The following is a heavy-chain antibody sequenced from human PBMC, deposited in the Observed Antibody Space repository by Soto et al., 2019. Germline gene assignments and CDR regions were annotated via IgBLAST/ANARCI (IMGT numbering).Heavy chain of an antibody. V-gene: IGHV4-34*01. J-gene: IGHJ4*02. CDR3: ARGRTLRFLEWLLNYFDY. CDR1: GGSFSGYY. Sequence: SETLSLTCAVYGGSFSGYYWGWIRQPPGKGLEWIGEINHSGSTNYNPSLKSRVTISVDTSKNQFSLKLSSVTAADTAVYYCARGRTLRFLEWLLNYFDYWGQGTLVTVSS. CDR2: INHSGST. D-gene: IGHD3-3*01.